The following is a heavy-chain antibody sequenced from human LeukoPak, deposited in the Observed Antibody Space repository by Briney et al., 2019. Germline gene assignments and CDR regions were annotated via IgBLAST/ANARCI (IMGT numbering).Heavy chain of an antibody. J-gene: IGHJ4*02. V-gene: IGHV3-23*01. Sequence: GGTLRLSCAASEFTFSNYGMSWVRQAPGKGLEWVSGISDSGGSTYYADSVKGRFTISRDNSKNTLYLQMNSLIAEDTAVYYCAKSGYNRFDYWGQGTRVTVSS. D-gene: IGHD5-24*01. CDR3: AKSGYNRFDY. CDR2: ISDSGGST. CDR1: EFTFSNYG.